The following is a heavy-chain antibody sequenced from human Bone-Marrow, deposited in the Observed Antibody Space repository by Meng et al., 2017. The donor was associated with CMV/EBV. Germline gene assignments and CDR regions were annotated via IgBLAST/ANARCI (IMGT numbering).Heavy chain of an antibody. CDR1: GFTFNSYE. CDR3: ARDLEYCGGDCYLDCYYGMDV. V-gene: IGHV3-21*01. J-gene: IGHJ6*02. Sequence: GESLKISCAASGFTFNSYEMNWVRQAPGKGLEWVSSISSSSSYIYYADSVKGRFTISRDNAKNSLYLQMNSLRAEDTAVYYCARDLEYCGGDCYLDCYYGMDVWGQGTTVTVSS. D-gene: IGHD2-21*01. CDR2: ISSSSSYI.